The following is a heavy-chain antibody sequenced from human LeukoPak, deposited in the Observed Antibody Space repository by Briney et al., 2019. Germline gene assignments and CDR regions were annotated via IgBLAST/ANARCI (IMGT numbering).Heavy chain of an antibody. J-gene: IGHJ4*02. Sequence: GGSLRLSCAASGFTFTCCWMSWVRQTPGKGLEWVASIKQDGSEKFYADSVKGRFTISRDSAKNSLSLQVNSLRGEDTAVYYCARVPGRTRYFDYWGQGILVTVSS. CDR2: IKQDGSEK. CDR1: GFTFTCCW. V-gene: IGHV3-7*01. CDR3: ARVPGRTRYFDY. D-gene: IGHD1-26*01.